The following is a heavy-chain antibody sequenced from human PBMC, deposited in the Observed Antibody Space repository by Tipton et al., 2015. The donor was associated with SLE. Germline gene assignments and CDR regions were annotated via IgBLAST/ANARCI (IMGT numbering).Heavy chain of an antibody. CDR3: ARRGSWWHFDL. V-gene: IGHV4-38-2*01. CDR2: IYHSGTT. J-gene: IGHJ2*01. Sequence: TLSLTCAVSGYPISGDYFWGWIRQPPGKGLEWIGSIYHSGTTYKHSSLKHRITISVDTSKNQFSLKLSSVTAADTAVYYCARRGSWWHFDLWGRGTLVTVSS. CDR1: GYPISGDYF. D-gene: IGHD1-26*01.